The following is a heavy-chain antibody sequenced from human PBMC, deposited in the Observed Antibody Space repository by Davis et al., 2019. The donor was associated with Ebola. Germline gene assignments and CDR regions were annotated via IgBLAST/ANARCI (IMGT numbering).Heavy chain of an antibody. J-gene: IGHJ3*02. D-gene: IGHD3-10*01. CDR1: GFTFSSYW. V-gene: IGHV3-7*03. Sequence: GGSLRLSCAASGFTFSSYWMSWVRQAPGKGLEWVANIKQDGSEKYYVDSVKGRFTISRDNSKNTLYLQMNSLRAEDTAVYYCAKAGVMVRGVIGAFDIWGQGTMVTVSS. CDR2: IKQDGSEK. CDR3: AKAGVMVRGVIGAFDI.